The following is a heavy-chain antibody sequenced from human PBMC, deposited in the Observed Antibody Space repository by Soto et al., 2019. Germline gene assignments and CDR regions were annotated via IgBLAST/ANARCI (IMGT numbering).Heavy chain of an antibody. D-gene: IGHD5-18*01. CDR1: GFTFSSYS. V-gene: IGHV3-48*01. CDR2: ISSSSSTI. Sequence: PGGSLRLSCAASGFTFSSYSMNWVRQAPGKGLEWVSYISSSSSTIYYADSVKGRFTISRDNAKNSLYLQMNSLRAEDTAVYYCARDPLGVTAMVLWYFDLWGRGTLVTVSS. J-gene: IGHJ2*01. CDR3: ARDPLGVTAMVLWYFDL.